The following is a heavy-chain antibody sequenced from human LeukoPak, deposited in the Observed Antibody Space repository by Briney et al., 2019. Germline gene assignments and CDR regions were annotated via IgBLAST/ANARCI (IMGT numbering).Heavy chain of an antibody. CDR2: IYTSGST. Sequence: SKTLSLTCTVSGGSISSYYWSWIRQPAGKGLEWIGRIYTSGSTNYNPSLKSRVTMSVDTSKNQFSLKLSSVTAADTAVYYCAREGGGAAARHPSSRVTPAFDYWGQGTLVTVSS. D-gene: IGHD6-6*01. CDR3: AREGGGAAARHPSSRVTPAFDY. V-gene: IGHV4-4*07. J-gene: IGHJ4*02. CDR1: GGSISSYY.